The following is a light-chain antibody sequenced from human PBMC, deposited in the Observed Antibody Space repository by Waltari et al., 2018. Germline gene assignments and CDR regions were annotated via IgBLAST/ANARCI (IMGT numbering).Light chain of an antibody. CDR2: LNN. CDR3: AAWDDSLGAWV. CDR1: GLTIGATL. J-gene: IGLJ3*02. Sequence: QSVVTQPPSATGTLGQRVTMSCSGSGLTIGATLVTWFQQLPGSAPKLLIYLNNQRPSGVPDRFSGSKSGTSASLAISGLQSEDEADYYCAAWDDSLGAWVFGGGTKLTVL. V-gene: IGLV1-47*01.